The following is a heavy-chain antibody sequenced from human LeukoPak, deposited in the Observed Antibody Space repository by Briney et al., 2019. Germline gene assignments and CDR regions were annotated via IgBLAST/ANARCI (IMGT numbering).Heavy chain of an antibody. CDR2: IYPGDSDT. J-gene: IGHJ4*02. V-gene: IGHV5-51*01. Sequence: GESLKISCKGSGYSFTSYWIGWVRQMPGKGLEWIGIIYPGDSDTRYSPSFQGQVTISADKSISTAYLQWSSLKASDTAMYYCARSTQYYDFWSGSSCFDYWGQGTLVTVSS. D-gene: IGHD3-3*01. CDR3: ARSTQYYDFWSGSSCFDY. CDR1: GYSFTSYW.